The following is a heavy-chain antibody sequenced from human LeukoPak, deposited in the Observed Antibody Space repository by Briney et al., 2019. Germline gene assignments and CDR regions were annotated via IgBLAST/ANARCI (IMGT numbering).Heavy chain of an antibody. D-gene: IGHD2-2*01. Sequence: GGSLRLSCAASGFTFSGYSMNWVRQAPGKGLEWVSTISGDSSYIYYADSVKGRFTISRDNAKNSLYLQMNSLRAEDTGVYYCARDREHIVLLPATRNDYWGQGTLVTVSS. V-gene: IGHV3-21*01. CDR2: ISGDSSYI. CDR1: GFTFSGYS. CDR3: ARDREHIVLLPATRNDY. J-gene: IGHJ4*02.